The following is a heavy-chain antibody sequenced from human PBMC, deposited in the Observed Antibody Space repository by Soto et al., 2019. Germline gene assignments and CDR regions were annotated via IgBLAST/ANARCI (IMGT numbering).Heavy chain of an antibody. CDR1: GGSISSYY. CDR3: ARDQAITGTNYYYYGMDV. J-gene: IGHJ6*02. Sequence: SETLSLTCTVSGGSISSYYWSWIRQPPGKGLEWIGYIYYSGSTNYNPSLKSRVTISVDTSKNQFSLKLSSVTAADTAVYYCARDQAITGTNYYYYGMDVWGQGTTVTVS. D-gene: IGHD1-20*01. CDR2: IYYSGST. V-gene: IGHV4-59*01.